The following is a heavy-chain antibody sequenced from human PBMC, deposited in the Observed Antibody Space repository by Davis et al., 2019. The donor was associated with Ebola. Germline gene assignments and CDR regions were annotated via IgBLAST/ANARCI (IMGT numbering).Heavy chain of an antibody. J-gene: IGHJ5*02. Sequence: SETLSLTCALYGGSFSGYYWSWIRQLPGKGLEWIGEINHSGSTNYNPSLKSRVTISVDTSKNQFSLKLSSVTAADTAVYYCARGYCSSTSCHPRYNWFDPWGQGTLVTVSS. V-gene: IGHV4-34*01. CDR3: ARGYCSSTSCHPRYNWFDP. CDR2: INHSGST. CDR1: GGSFSGYY. D-gene: IGHD2-2*01.